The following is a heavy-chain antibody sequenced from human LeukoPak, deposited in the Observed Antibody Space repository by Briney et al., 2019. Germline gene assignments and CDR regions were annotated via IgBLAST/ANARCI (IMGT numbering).Heavy chain of an antibody. CDR3: ARAPFSYYALDI. Sequence: SETLSLTCAVSGGSVSSTNWWSWVRPSPGKGLEWIGEVFHTGSTSYNASLKSRVTISLDKSGNQLSLQLRSVTAADTAVYFCARAPFSYYALDIWGQGTTVTVSS. V-gene: IGHV4-4*02. CDR2: VFHTGST. CDR1: GGSVSSTNW. J-gene: IGHJ6*02.